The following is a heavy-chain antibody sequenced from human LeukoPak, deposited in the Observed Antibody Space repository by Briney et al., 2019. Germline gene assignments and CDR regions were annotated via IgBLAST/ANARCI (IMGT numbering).Heavy chain of an antibody. D-gene: IGHD5-12*01. CDR3: ASLARSGMDV. CDR1: GGSFSGYY. V-gene: IGHV4-34*01. CDR2: INHSGST. J-gene: IGHJ6*02. Sequence: SETLSLTCAVYGGSFSGYYWSWIRQPPGKGLEWIGEINHSGSTNYNPSLKSRVTLSVDTSKNQFSLKLSSVTAADTAVYYCASLARSGMDVWGQGTTVTVSS.